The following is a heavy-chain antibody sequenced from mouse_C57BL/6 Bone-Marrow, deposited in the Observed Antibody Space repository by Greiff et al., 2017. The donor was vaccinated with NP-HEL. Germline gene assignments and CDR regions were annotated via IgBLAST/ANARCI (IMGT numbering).Heavy chain of an antibody. J-gene: IGHJ3*01. D-gene: IGHD1-1*01. CDR3: ARHYYYCNSPAWFAY. CDR2: ISNGGGST. V-gene: IGHV5-12*01. Sequence: EVMLVESGGGLVQPGGSLKLSCAASGFTFSDYYMYWVRQTPEKRLEWVAYISNGGGSTYYTDTVKGRFTITRDNAKNTRYLQMSRLKSEDTAMYYCARHYYYCNSPAWFAYWGQGTLVTVSA. CDR1: GFTFSDYY.